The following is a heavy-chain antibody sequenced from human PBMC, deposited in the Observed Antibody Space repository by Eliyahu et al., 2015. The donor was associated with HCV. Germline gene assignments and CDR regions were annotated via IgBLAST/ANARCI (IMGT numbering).Heavy chain of an antibody. D-gene: IGHD6-6*01. J-gene: IGHJ6*02. Sequence: IYPGDSDTRYSPSFQGQVTISADKSISTAYLQWSSLKASDTAMYYCARENIEYSSSSGYSYYGMDVWGQGTTVTVSS. CDR2: IYPGDSDT. V-gene: IGHV5-51*01. CDR3: ARENIEYSSSSGYSYYGMDV.